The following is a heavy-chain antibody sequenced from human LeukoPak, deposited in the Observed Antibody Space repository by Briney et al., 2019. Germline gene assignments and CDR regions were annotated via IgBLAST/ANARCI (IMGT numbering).Heavy chain of an antibody. Sequence: GGSLRLSCVASGFPFSSYWMTWVRQAPGKGLEWVANIKQDGCKKSYVDSVKGRFTISRDNAKNSLYLQMNSLRAEDTAIYYCTRVGYIDEGIDYWGQGTLVTVSS. J-gene: IGHJ4*02. D-gene: IGHD5-24*01. V-gene: IGHV3-7*04. CDR2: IKQDGCKK. CDR3: TRVGYIDEGIDY. CDR1: GFPFSSYW.